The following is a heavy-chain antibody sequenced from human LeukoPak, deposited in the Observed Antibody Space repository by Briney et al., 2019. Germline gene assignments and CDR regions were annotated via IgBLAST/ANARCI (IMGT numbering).Heavy chain of an antibody. V-gene: IGHV1-46*01. CDR1: GYTFTSYY. Sequence: ASVKVSCKASGYTFTSYYMHWVRQAPGQGLEWMGIINPSGGSTSYAQKFQGRVTMTTDISTSTAYMEVRSLTPDDTAMYYCARDPGGQTAFDIWGQGTMVIVSS. D-gene: IGHD1-1*01. CDR3: ARDPGGQTAFDI. CDR2: INPSGGST. J-gene: IGHJ3*02.